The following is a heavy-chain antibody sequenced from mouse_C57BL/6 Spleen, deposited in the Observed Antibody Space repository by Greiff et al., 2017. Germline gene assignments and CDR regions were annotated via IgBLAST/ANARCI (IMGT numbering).Heavy chain of an antibody. CDR3: AREGGLYYYGSSSYFDY. V-gene: IGHV3-6*01. CDR1: GYSITSGYY. D-gene: IGHD1-1*01. CDR2: ISYDGSN. J-gene: IGHJ2*01. Sequence: VQLKESGPGLVKPSQSLSLTCSVTGYSITSGYYWNWIRQFPGNKLEWMGYISYDGSNNYNPSLKNRISITRDTSKNQFFLKLNSVTTEDTATYYCAREGGLYYYGSSSYFDYWGQGTTLTVSS.